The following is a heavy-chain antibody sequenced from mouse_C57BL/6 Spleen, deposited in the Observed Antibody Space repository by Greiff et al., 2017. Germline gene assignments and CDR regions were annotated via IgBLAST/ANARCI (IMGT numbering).Heavy chain of an antibody. V-gene: IGHV7-3*01. CDR3: ARYPLTGTGYFDV. CDR2: IRNKANGYTT. D-gene: IGHD4-1*01. J-gene: IGHJ1*03. CDR1: GFTFTDYY. Sequence: EVKLVESGGGLVQPGGSLSLSCAASGFTFTDYYMSWVRQPPGKALEWLGFIRNKANGYTTEYSASVKGRFTISRDNSQSILYLQMNALRAEDSATYYCARYPLTGTGYFDVWGTGTTVTVSS.